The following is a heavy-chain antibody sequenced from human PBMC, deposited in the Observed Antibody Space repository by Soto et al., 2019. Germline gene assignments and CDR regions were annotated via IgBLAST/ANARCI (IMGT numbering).Heavy chain of an antibody. V-gene: IGHV5-10-1*01. CDR3: ARDPSVVAVAGTFRYYYYYGMDV. J-gene: IGHJ6*02. Sequence: PGESLKISCKGSGYSFTSYWISWVRQLPGKGLEWMGRIDPSDSYTNYSPSFQGHVTISADKSISTAYLQWSSLKASDTAMYYCARDPSVVAVAGTFRYYYYYGMDVWGQGTTVTVSS. D-gene: IGHD6-19*01. CDR1: GYSFTSYW. CDR2: IDPSDSYT.